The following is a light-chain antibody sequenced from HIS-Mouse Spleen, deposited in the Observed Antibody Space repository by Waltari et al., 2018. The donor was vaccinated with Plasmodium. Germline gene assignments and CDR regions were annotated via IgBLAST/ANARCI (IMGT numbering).Light chain of an antibody. V-gene: IGLV3-1*01. J-gene: IGLJ2*01. CDR1: KLGDKY. Sequence: SYELTQPPSVSVSPGQTASITCSGDKLGDKYACWYQQKPGQYPVLVIYQYSKRPSGIPEGFSGSNSGNTATLTISGTQAMDEADYYCQAWDSSPVVFGGGTKLTVL. CDR3: QAWDSSPVV. CDR2: QYS.